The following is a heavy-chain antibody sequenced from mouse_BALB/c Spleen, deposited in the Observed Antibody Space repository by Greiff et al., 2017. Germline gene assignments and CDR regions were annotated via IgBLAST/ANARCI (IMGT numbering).Heavy chain of an antibody. CDR2: ISSGSSTI. CDR3: ASYDGYYGAMDY. D-gene: IGHD2-3*01. J-gene: IGHJ4*01. CDR1: GFTFSSFG. V-gene: IGHV5-17*02. Sequence: EVQGVESGGGLVQPGGSRKLSCAASGFTFSSFGMHWVRQAPEKGLEWVAYISSGSSTIYYADTVQGRFTISRDNPKNTLFLQMTSLRSEDTAMYYCASYDGYYGAMDYWGQGTSVTVSS.